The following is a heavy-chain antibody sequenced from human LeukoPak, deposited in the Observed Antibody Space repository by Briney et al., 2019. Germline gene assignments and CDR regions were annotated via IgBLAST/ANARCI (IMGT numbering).Heavy chain of an antibody. J-gene: IGHJ4*02. CDR2: INPNSGGT. V-gene: IGHV1-2*02. CDR3: ARSGRGTYYYFDY. Sequence: ASVKVSCKASGYTFTDYYMHWVRQAPGQGLEWMGWINPNSGGTNYAQKFQGRVTMTTDTSTGTAYMELRSLRSDDTAVYYCARSGRGTYYYFDYWGQGTLVTVSS. D-gene: IGHD1-26*01. CDR1: GYTFTDYY.